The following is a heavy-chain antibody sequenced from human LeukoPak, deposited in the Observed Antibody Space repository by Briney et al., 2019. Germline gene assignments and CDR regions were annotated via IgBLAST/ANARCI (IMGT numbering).Heavy chain of an antibody. CDR2: IWYDGSNK. CDR3: ARDLKALRYFGWLSD. J-gene: IGHJ4*02. D-gene: IGHD3-9*01. V-gene: IGHV3-33*01. Sequence: PGGSLRLSCAASGFTFSSYGMHWVRQAPGKGLEWVAVIWYDGSNKYYADSVKGRFTISRDNSKSTLYLQMNSLRAEDTAVYYCARDLKALRYFGWLSDWGQGTLVTVSS. CDR1: GFTFSSYG.